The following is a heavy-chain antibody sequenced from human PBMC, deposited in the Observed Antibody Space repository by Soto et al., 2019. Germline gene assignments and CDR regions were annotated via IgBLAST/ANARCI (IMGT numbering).Heavy chain of an antibody. J-gene: IGHJ4*02. CDR2: IKSKTDGGTT. D-gene: IGHD3-16*01. CDR1: GFTFSNTW. Sequence: LSCAASGFTFSNTWMSWVRQAPGKGLEWVGPIKSKTDGGTTDYAAPVKGRFTISRDDSKNTLYLQMNRLKTEETAVYYCTTDRLGLATTFGYWAQGTLGTVS. CDR3: TTDRLGLATTFGY. V-gene: IGHV3-15*01.